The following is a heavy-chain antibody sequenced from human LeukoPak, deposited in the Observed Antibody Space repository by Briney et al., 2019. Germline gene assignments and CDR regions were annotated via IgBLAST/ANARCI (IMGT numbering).Heavy chain of an antibody. Sequence: SETLSLTCSVSGSLISNGYSWGWVRQPPGKGPEGIGTLFNNGNTYYNTSLRSRVTISGDMSKNQFSLKMTSVTAADTPVYYCARVPGVYYDISTGYGSGWFDPWGQGTLLTVSA. CDR1: GSLISNGYS. CDR2: LFNNGNT. D-gene: IGHD3-9*01. J-gene: IGHJ5*02. CDR3: ARVPGVYYDISTGYGSGWFDP. V-gene: IGHV4-38-2*02.